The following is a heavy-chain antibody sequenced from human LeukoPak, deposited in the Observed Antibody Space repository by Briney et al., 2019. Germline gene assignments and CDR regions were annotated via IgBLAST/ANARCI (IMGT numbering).Heavy chain of an antibody. CDR1: GYTCTRYG. CDR3: ARYTRIHLWNWFDP. D-gene: IGHD5-18*01. Sequence: GASVKVSCKASGYTCTRYGISWVRQAPGHGLEWMGWISAYNGNTNYAQKLQGRVTFTTDTSTRPAYIELRSLRSADPAVYYYARYTRIHLWNWFDPWGQGTLVTVSS. V-gene: IGHV1-18*01. J-gene: IGHJ5*02. CDR2: ISAYNGNT.